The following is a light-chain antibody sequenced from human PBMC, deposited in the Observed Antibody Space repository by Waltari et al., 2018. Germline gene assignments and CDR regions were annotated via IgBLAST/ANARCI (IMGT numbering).Light chain of an antibody. Sequence: EIVLTQSPGTLYLSQVERATLSCRASHSVSSSYLAGYQQKPSQAPTVLIHGASNRATGIPDRFSGSGSGTDFTLTISRLEPEDFAVYYCQQYGSSPWTFGQGTKVEIK. CDR3: QQYGSSPWT. V-gene: IGKV3-20*01. CDR1: HSVSSSY. CDR2: GAS. J-gene: IGKJ1*01.